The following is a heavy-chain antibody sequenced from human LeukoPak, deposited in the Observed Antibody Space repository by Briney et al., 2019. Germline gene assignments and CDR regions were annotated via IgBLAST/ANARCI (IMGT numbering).Heavy chain of an antibody. Sequence: SETLSLTCTVSGGSITSGGYYWNWIRQHPGKGLEWIGYIFYSGSTDYNPSLQSRVTISLDTSKNQFSLKLSPVTAADTAVYYCARGPTRRSGYYWFDYRGQGTLVTVSS. CDR2: IFYSGST. D-gene: IGHD3-22*01. V-gene: IGHV4-31*03. J-gene: IGHJ4*02. CDR1: GGSITSGGYY. CDR3: ARGPTRRSGYYWFDY.